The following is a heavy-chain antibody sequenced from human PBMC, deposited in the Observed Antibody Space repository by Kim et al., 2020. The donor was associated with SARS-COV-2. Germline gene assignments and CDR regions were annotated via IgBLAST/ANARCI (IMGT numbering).Heavy chain of an antibody. CDR3: ARDRITIFGVVIWAYGMDV. CDR2: IYSGGST. Sequence: GGSLRLSCAASGFTVSSNYMSWVRQAPGKGLEWVSVIYSGGSTYYADSVKGRFTISRDNSKNTLYLQMNSLRAEDTAVYYCARDRITIFGVVIWAYGMDVWGQGTMVTVSS. V-gene: IGHV3-66*02. J-gene: IGHJ6*02. D-gene: IGHD3-3*01. CDR1: GFTVSSNY.